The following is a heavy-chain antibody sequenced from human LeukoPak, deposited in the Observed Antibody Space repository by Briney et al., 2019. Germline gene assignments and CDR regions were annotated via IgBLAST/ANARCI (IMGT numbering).Heavy chain of an antibody. CDR1: GYTFTSYD. V-gene: IGHV1-8*01. D-gene: IGHD3-10*01. CDR2: MNPNSGNT. J-gene: IGHJ4*02. CDR3: TVRGVIIIGGFDY. Sequence: ASVKVSCKASGYTFTSYDINWVRQATGQGLEWMGWMNPNSGNTGYAQKFQGRVTMTRNTSISTAYMELSSLRSEDTAVYYCTVRGVIIIGGFDYWGQGTLVTVSS.